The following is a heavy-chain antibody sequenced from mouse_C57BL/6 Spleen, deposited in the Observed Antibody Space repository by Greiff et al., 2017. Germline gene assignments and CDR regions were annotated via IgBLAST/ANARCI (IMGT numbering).Heavy chain of an antibody. V-gene: IGHV2-4*01. J-gene: IGHJ2*01. D-gene: IGHD1-1*01. CDR2: IWSGGST. CDR1: GFSLTSYG. CDR3: AKSNSYYYGSRNYYFDD. Sequence: QVQLKQSGPGLVQPSQSLSITCTVSGFSLTSYGVHWVRQPPGKGLEWLGVIWSGGSTDYNAAFISRLSISKDNSKSQVFFKMNSLQADDTAIYYCAKSNSYYYGSRNYYFDDWGQGTTLTVSS.